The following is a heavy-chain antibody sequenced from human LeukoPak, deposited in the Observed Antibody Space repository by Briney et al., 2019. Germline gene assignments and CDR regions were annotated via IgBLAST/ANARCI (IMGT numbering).Heavy chain of an antibody. J-gene: IGHJ4*02. D-gene: IGHD3-10*01. CDR1: RFTFSSYG. V-gene: IGHV3-30*18. CDR2: ISYDGSNK. CDR3: AKPTYYYGSGSYYPFDY. Sequence: GGSLRLSCAASRFTFSSYGMHWVRQAPGKGLEWVAVISYDGSNKYYADSVKGRFTISRDNSKNTLYLQVNSLRAEDTAVYYCAKPTYYYGSGSYYPFDYWGQGTLVTVSS.